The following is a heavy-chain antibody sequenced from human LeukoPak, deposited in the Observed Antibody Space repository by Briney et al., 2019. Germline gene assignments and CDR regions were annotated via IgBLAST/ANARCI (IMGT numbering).Heavy chain of an antibody. V-gene: IGHV1-46*01. CDR1: GYTFTSYY. D-gene: IGHD2-2*03. CDR3: ARDHGSYYFDY. Sequence: ASVKVSCKASGYTFTSYYMHWARQPPGQGLEWMGIINPSGGSTSYAQQFQGRVTMTRDTSTRTVYMELSSLRSEDTAVYYCARDHGSYYFDYWGQGALVTVSS. J-gene: IGHJ4*02. CDR2: INPSGGST.